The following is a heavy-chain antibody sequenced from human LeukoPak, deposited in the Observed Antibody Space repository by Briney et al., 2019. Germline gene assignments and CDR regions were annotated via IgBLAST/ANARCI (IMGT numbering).Heavy chain of an antibody. V-gene: IGHV3-66*01. CDR2: IYRGGNT. D-gene: IGHD6-19*01. J-gene: IGHJ1*01. CDR3: ARNRIAVAGPEYFQH. CDR1: GFTVSSNY. Sequence: PGGSLRLSCAASGFTVSSNYMSWVRQAPGKGLEWVSVIYRGGNTYYADSVKGRFTISRDNSRDTLYLQMNSLRAEDTAVYYCARNRIAVAGPEYFQHWGQGTLVTVSS.